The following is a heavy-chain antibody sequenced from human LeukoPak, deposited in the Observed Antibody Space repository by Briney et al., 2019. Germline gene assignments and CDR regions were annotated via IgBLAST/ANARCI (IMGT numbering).Heavy chain of an antibody. CDR1: GFTFNNAW. CDR3: TTLTPPYYYDSSGYYYDDY. CDR2: IKSKTDGGTT. Sequence: PGGSLRLSCAASGFTFNNAWMSWVRQAPGKGLEWVGRIKSKTDGGTTDYAAPVKGRFTISRDDSKNTLYLQMNSLKTEDTAVYYCTTLTPPYYYDSSGYYYDDYWGQGTLVTVSS. V-gene: IGHV3-15*01. J-gene: IGHJ4*02. D-gene: IGHD3-22*01.